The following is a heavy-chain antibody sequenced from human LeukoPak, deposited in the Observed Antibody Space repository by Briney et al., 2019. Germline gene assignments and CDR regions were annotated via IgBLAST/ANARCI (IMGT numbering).Heavy chain of an antibody. V-gene: IGHV1-18*01. D-gene: IGHD6-19*01. J-gene: IGHJ4*02. Sequence: GASVKVSCKASGGTFSSYAISWVRQAPGQGLEWMGWISAYNGNTNYAQKLQGRVTMTTDTSTSTAYMELRSLRSDDTAVYYCASSLSIAVAGTFDYWGQGTLVTVSS. CDR2: ISAYNGNT. CDR1: GGTFSSYA. CDR3: ASSLSIAVAGTFDY.